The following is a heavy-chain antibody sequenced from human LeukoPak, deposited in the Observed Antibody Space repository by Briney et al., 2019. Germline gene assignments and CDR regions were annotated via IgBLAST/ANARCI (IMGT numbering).Heavy chain of an antibody. CDR3: VRVFLESLTAGYFDH. V-gene: IGHV3-30*03. J-gene: IGHJ4*02. CDR2: ISYDGRQK. CDR1: GLTFSTYG. Sequence: GRSLRLSCSASGLTFSTYGMNWVRQAPGKGLEWVAVISYDGRQKYYADSVKGRFTISRDNSKDTVYLQMNSLRDEDSATYYCVRVFLESLTAGYFDHWGQGTLVTVSP. D-gene: IGHD3-3*01.